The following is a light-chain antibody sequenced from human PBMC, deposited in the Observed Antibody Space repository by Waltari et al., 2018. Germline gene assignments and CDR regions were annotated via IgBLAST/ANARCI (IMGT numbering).Light chain of an antibody. CDR2: YDS. Sequence: SYVLTQAPSVSVAPGETARITCGGNNIADKNVHWYQQKLGQAPVLVIFYDSDRPSGFPERFSGSNSGNPATLTISRAEAGDEADYYCQVWDTSIDLSVFGTGTKVTVL. V-gene: IGLV3-21*04. CDR3: QVWDTSIDLSV. CDR1: NIADKN. J-gene: IGLJ1*01.